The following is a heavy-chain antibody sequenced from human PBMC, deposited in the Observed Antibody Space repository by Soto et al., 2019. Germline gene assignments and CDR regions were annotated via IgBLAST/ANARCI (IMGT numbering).Heavy chain of an antibody. V-gene: IGHV4-31*03. CDR2: IYYSGST. J-gene: IGHJ5*02. Sequence: SETLSLTCTVSGGSISSGGYYWSWIRQHPGKGLEWIGYIYYSGSTYYNPSLKSRVTISVDTSKNQFSLKLSSVTAADTAVYYCARDLAVVTALSWVPRPTNWLDPWGQGSLVTVSS. CDR3: ARDLAVVTALSWVPRPTNWLDP. D-gene: IGHD2-21*02. CDR1: GGSISSGGYY.